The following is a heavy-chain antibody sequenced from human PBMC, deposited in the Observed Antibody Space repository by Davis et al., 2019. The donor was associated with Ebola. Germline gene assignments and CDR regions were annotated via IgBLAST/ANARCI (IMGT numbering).Heavy chain of an antibody. CDR1: GGSFSGYY. V-gene: IGHV4-34*01. CDR3: AGGSRELIDY. Sequence: MPGGSLRLSCAVYGGSFSGYYWSWIRQPPGKGLEWIGEINHSGSTNYNPSLKSRVTISVDTSKNQFSLKLSSVTAADTAVYYCAGGSRELIDYWGQGTLVTVSS. CDR2: INHSGST. J-gene: IGHJ4*02. D-gene: IGHD1-26*01.